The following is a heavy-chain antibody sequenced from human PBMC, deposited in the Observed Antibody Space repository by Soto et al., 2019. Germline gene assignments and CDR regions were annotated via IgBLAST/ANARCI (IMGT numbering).Heavy chain of an antibody. D-gene: IGHD6-6*01. CDR3: ATLTLAARDFDY. V-gene: IGHV3-30*03. CDR2: ISYDGSNK. CDR1: GFTFSSYG. J-gene: IGHJ4*02. Sequence: QVQLVESGGGVVQPGRSLRLSCAASGFTFSSYGVHWVRQAPGKGLEWVAVISYDGSNKYYADSVKGRFTISRDNSKNTLYLQMNSLRAEDTAVYYCATLTLAARDFDYWGQGTLVTVSS.